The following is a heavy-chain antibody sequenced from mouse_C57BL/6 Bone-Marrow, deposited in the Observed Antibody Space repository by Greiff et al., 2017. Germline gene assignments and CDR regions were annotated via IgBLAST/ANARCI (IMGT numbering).Heavy chain of an antibody. CDR3: ARVDLLDVFAY. D-gene: IGHD2-10*01. CDR2: INPSDSYT. V-gene: IGHV1-69*01. CDR1: GYTFTSYW. Sequence: QVQLQQPGAELVMPGASVKLSCKASGYTFTSYWMHWVKQRPGQGLEWIGEINPSDSYTNYNQKFKGKSTLTVDKSSSTAYMQRSSLTSEDSAVYYCARVDLLDVFAYWGQGTLVTVSA. J-gene: IGHJ3*01.